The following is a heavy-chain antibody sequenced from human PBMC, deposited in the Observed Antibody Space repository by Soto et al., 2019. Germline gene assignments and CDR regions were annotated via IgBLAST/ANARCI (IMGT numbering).Heavy chain of an antibody. CDR1: GFTFSSYA. CDR2: ISGSGGST. Sequence: PGGSLRLSCAASGFTFSSYAMSWVRQAPGKGLEWVSAISGSGGSTYYADSVKGRFTISRDNSKNTLYLQMNSLRAEDTAVYYCAKGRPIVLMVYAKNYYGMDVWGQGTTVTVSS. J-gene: IGHJ6*02. V-gene: IGHV3-23*01. D-gene: IGHD2-8*01. CDR3: AKGRPIVLMVYAKNYYGMDV.